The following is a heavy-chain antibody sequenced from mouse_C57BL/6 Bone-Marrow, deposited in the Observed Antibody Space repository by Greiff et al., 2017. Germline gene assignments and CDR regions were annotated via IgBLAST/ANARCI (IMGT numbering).Heavy chain of an antibody. CDR3: ARFDY. V-gene: IGHV1-26*01. CDR1: GYTFTDYY. Sequence: VQLQQSGPELVKPGSSVKISCKASGYTFTDYYMNWVKQSHGKSLEWIGDINPNNGGTSYNQKFKGKATLTVDKSSSTAYMELRSLTSEDSAVYYCARFDYWGQGTTLTVSS. J-gene: IGHJ2*01. CDR2: INPNNGGT.